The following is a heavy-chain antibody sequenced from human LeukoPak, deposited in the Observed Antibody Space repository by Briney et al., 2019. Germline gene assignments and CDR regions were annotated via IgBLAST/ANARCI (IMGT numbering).Heavy chain of an antibody. CDR1: GFTVSSNY. CDR3: ASATDEDDYGDYPMRY. Sequence: PGGSLRLSCAASGFTVSSNYMSWVRQAPGKGLEWVSVIYSGGSTYYADSVKGRFTISRDNSKNTLYLQMNSLRAEDTAVYYCASATDEDDYGDYPMRYWGQGTLDTVSS. D-gene: IGHD4-17*01. V-gene: IGHV3-53*01. J-gene: IGHJ4*02. CDR2: IYSGGST.